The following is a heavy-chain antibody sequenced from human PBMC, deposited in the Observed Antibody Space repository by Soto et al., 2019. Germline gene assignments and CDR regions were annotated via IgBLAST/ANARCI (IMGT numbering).Heavy chain of an antibody. CDR1: GYTFTSYY. CDR3: ARGGGGYCSSTSCYSS. Sequence: ASVKVSCKASGYTFTSYYMHWVRQAPGQGLEWMGIINPSGGSTSYAQKFQGRVTMTRDTSTSTVYMELSSLRPEDTAGHYWARGGGGYCSSTSCYSSWGQGTLVTAPQ. J-gene: IGHJ4*02. CDR2: INPSGGST. D-gene: IGHD2-2*01. V-gene: IGHV1-46*01.